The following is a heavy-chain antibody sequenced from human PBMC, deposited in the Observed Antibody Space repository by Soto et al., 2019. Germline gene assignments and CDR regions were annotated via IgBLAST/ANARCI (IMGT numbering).Heavy chain of an antibody. D-gene: IGHD2-21*02. J-gene: IGHJ3*02. V-gene: IGHV3-30*03. CDR1: RFTFSKYG. Sequence: GGSLRLSCAASRFTFSKYGMHWVRQAPGKGLVWVAAISSNGNNQYYADSVKGRFTISRDNSKNTLYLQMSSLGPDDTAVFYCARDGRSVVTPPDAFDIWGQGTMVTVSS. CDR2: ISSNGNNQ. CDR3: ARDGRSVVTPPDAFDI.